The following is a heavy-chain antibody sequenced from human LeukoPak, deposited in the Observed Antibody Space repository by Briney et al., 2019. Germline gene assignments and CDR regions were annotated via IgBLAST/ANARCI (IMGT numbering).Heavy chain of an antibody. J-gene: IGHJ4*02. D-gene: IGHD3-22*01. V-gene: IGHV3-30*18. CDR2: ILNDGTRK. Sequence: PGGSLRLSCAASELTFSSYGMHWVRQAPGKGLEWVAVILNDGTRKYYAESVKGRFTISRDNSKNTLYLQMNSLRVEDTAVYYCAKDLDSSGYSYWGQGTLVSVSS. CDR1: ELTFSSYG. CDR3: AKDLDSSGYSY.